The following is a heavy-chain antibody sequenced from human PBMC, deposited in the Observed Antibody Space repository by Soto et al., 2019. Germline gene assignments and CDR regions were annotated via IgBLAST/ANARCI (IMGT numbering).Heavy chain of an antibody. J-gene: IGHJ4*02. CDR3: AREGRLAADGRFDY. V-gene: IGHV4-31*03. CDR1: GGSISSGYYY. Sequence: SETLSLTGTVCGGSISSGYYYWSWIRQFPKKGLEWIGYIYYIGSTYYNPSLRSRVAMSVDTSKNQFSLKLSSVTAADTAIYYCAREGRLAADGRFDYSGQGNLLTLSS. CDR2: IYYIGST. D-gene: IGHD6-13*01.